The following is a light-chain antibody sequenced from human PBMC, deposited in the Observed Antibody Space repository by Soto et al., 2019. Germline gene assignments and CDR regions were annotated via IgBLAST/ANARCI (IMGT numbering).Light chain of an antibody. Sequence: IQLTQSPSSLSATVGDRVTITCRASQGISNYLVWYQQKPGKAPNLLIYGASTLQSGVPSRFSGSGSGTEFTLSISSLQSEDFAVYYCQQYNNWPAITFGQGTRLEIK. CDR3: QQYNNWPAIT. J-gene: IGKJ5*01. V-gene: IGKV1-9*01. CDR1: QGISNY. CDR2: GAS.